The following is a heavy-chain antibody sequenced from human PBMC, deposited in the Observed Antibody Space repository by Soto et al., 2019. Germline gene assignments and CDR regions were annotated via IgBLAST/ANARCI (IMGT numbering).Heavy chain of an antibody. V-gene: IGHV4-4*02. J-gene: IGHJ6*02. D-gene: IGHD6-6*01. CDR3: ARDYLAVRLGHYYAMDV. CDR1: GASISSSNW. CDR2: IFHSGDT. Sequence: QVQLQESGPGLVEPSGTLSLTCAVSGASISSSNWWSWVRQSPGKGLEWIGEIFHSGDTSYNPSLKSRVIISVDKSKNQFSLRLTSVTASDTAVYFCARDYLAVRLGHYYAMDVWGQGTTVIVSS.